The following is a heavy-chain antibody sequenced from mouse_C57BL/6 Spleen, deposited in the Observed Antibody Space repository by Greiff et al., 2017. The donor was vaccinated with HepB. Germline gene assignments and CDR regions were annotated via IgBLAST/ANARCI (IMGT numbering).Heavy chain of an antibody. CDR3: ARSYGKYYAMDY. CDR1: GYTFTSYW. CDR2: IYPGSGST. V-gene: IGHV1-55*01. D-gene: IGHD2-1*01. J-gene: IGHJ4*01. Sequence: QLQQSGAELVKPGASVKMSCKASGYTFTSYWITWVKQRPGQGLEWIGDIYPGSGSTNYNEKFKSKATLTVDTSSSTAYMQLSSLTSEDSAVYYCARSYGKYYAMDYWGQGTSVTVSS.